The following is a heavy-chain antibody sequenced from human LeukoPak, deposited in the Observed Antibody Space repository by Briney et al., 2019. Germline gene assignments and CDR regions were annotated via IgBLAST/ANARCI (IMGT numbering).Heavy chain of an antibody. Sequence: PGGSLRLSCVASGFTFSSYWMNWVRQAPGKGLEWVANTNPDGSEKYYVDSVEGRFTIFRDNAKNSLYLQMNSLRAEDTALYYCARVKGSGYRNSIDYWGQGTLVTVSS. J-gene: IGHJ4*02. V-gene: IGHV3-7*03. CDR3: ARVKGSGYRNSIDY. CDR2: TNPDGSEK. D-gene: IGHD3-3*01. CDR1: GFTFSSYW.